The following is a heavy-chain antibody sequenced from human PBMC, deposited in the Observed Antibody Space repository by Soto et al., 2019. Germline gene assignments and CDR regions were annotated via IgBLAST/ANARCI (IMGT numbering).Heavy chain of an antibody. CDR2: ISYDGSYD. V-gene: IGHV3-30*18. CDR3: AKVGQLKGHCSRTNCYPLGHLNY. CDR1: GFTFSSYG. Sequence: PGGSLRLSCAATGFTFSSYGMHWVRQAPGKGLEWVALISYDGSYDYYADSVKGRFTISRDNFKNTLYLQMNDMRPEDTAIYYCAKVGQLKGHCSRTNCYPLGHLNYWGQGTQVTSPQ. D-gene: IGHD2-2*01. J-gene: IGHJ4*02.